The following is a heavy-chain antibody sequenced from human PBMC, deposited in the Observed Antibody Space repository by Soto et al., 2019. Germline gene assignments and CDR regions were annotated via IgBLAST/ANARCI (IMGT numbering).Heavy chain of an antibody. D-gene: IGHD3-9*01. V-gene: IGHV1-69*01. CDR2: IIPIFGTA. Sequence: QVQLVQSGAEVKKPGSSVKVSCKTSGGTLSSYAISWVRQAPGQGLEWMGGIIPIFGTANYVQKFQGRVTITADESTSTAYMELSSLRSEDTAVYYCARVRMILTGYIPYYFDYWGQGTLVTVSS. CDR3: ARVRMILTGYIPYYFDY. J-gene: IGHJ4*02. CDR1: GGTLSSYA.